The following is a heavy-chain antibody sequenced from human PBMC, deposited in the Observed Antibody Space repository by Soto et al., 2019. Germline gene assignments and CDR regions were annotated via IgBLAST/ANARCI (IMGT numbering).Heavy chain of an antibody. CDR3: ARDRVDTAMVYFCGMDV. V-gene: IGHV1-69*04. J-gene: IGHJ6*02. D-gene: IGHD5-18*01. Sequence: SVKVSCKASGGTFSSYTISWVRQAPGQGLEWMGRIIPILGIANYAQKFQGRVTITADKSTSTAYMELSSLRSEDTAVYYCARDRVDTAMVYFCGMDVWGQGTTGTVSS. CDR1: GGTFSSYT. CDR2: IIPILGIA.